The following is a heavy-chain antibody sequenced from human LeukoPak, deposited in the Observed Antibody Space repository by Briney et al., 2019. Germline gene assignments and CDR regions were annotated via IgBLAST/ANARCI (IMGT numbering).Heavy chain of an antibody. V-gene: IGHV4-59*12. J-gene: IGHJ4*02. Sequence: TSETLSLTCTVSGGSINGYFWNWIRQPPGKGLEWIGYIYYSGSTNYNPSLKSRVTMSLDTSKNQFSLKLSSVTAADTAVYYCARAYGSGSYYSPQHYFDYWGQGTLVTVSS. CDR3: ARAYGSGSYYSPQHYFDY. D-gene: IGHD3-10*01. CDR1: GGSINGYF. CDR2: IYYSGST.